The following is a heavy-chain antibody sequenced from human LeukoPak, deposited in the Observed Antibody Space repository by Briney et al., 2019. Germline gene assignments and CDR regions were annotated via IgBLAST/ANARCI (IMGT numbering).Heavy chain of an antibody. J-gene: IGHJ1*01. V-gene: IGHV1-18*01. CDR3: ARAAITMVRGLPSEYFQH. CDR1: GYTFTSYG. Sequence: ASVKVSCKASGYTFTSYGISWVRQAPGQGLEWMGWISAYNGNTNYAQKLQGRVTMTTDTSTSTAYMELRSLRSDDTAVYYCARAAITMVRGLPSEYFQHWGQGTLVTVSS. D-gene: IGHD3-10*01. CDR2: ISAYNGNT.